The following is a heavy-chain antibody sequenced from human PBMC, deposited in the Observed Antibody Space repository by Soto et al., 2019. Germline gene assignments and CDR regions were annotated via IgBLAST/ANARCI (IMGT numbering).Heavy chain of an antibody. CDR2: MNPNSGNT. Sequence: QVQLVQSRAEVKKPGASVKVSCKASGYTFTSYDINWVRQATGQGLEWMGWMNPNSGNTGYAQKFQGRVTMTRNTSISTAYMELSSLRSEDTAVYYCARGYCSGGSCYSDHRFDPWGQGTPVTVSS. V-gene: IGHV1-8*01. J-gene: IGHJ5*02. CDR1: GYTFTSYD. D-gene: IGHD2-15*01. CDR3: ARGYCSGGSCYSDHRFDP.